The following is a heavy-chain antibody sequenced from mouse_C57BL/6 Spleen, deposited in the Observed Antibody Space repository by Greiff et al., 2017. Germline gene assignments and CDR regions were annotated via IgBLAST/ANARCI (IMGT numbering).Heavy chain of an antibody. Sequence: VQLQQSGAELVRPGASVTLSCKASGYTFTDYEMHWVKQTPVHGLEWIGAIDPETGGTAYNQKFKGKAILTADKSSSTAYMELRSLTSEDSAVYYCTRENWDAMDYWGQGTSVTVSS. V-gene: IGHV1-15*01. CDR2: IDPETGGT. J-gene: IGHJ4*01. D-gene: IGHD4-1*01. CDR1: GYTFTDYE. CDR3: TRENWDAMDY.